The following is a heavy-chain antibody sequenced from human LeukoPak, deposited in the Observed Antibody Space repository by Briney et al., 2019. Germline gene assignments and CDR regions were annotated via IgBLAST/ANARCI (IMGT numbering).Heavy chain of an antibody. J-gene: IGHJ3*02. V-gene: IGHV1-69*01. D-gene: IGHD3-22*01. Sequence: GASVKVSCKASGGTFSSYAISWVRQAPGQGLEWMGGIIPIFGTANYAQKFQGRVTITADESTSTAYMELSSLRSEDTAVYYCARPNRITMIVVANDAFDIWGQGTMVTVSS. CDR1: GGTFSSYA. CDR2: IIPIFGTA. CDR3: ARPNRITMIVVANDAFDI.